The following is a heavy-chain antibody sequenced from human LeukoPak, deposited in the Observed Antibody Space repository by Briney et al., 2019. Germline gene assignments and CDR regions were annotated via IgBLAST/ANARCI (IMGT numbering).Heavy chain of an antibody. D-gene: IGHD6-6*01. CDR1: GGTFSIYA. CDR2: IIPIFGTA. Sequence: ASVKVSFKASGGTFSIYAISWVRQAPGQGLEWMGGIIPIFGTANYAQKFQGRVTITADESTSTAYMELSSLRSEDTAVYYCAREPIYSSSSTSFDYWGQGTLVTVSS. V-gene: IGHV1-69*13. J-gene: IGHJ4*02. CDR3: AREPIYSSSSTSFDY.